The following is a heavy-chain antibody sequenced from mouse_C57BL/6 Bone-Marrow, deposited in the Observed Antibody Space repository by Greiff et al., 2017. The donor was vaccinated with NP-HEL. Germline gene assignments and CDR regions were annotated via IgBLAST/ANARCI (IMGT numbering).Heavy chain of an antibody. Sequence: QVQLQQSGAELVRPGASVTLSCKASGYTFTDYEMHWVKQTPVHGLEWIGAIDPETGGTAYNQKFKGKAILTADKSSRTAYMELRSLTSEDSAVYYCTRRVYYGNYPSVMDYWGQGTSVTVSS. CDR2: IDPETGGT. CDR3: TRRVYYGNYPSVMDY. J-gene: IGHJ4*01. D-gene: IGHD2-1*01. CDR1: GYTFTDYE. V-gene: IGHV1-15*01.